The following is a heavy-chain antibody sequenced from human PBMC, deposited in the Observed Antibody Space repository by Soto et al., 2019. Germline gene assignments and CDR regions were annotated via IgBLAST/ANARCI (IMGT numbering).Heavy chain of an antibody. CDR3: ARLSRNDYFDY. CDR2: IYYSGTT. J-gene: IGHJ4*02. Sequence: SETLSLTCTVSGGSISSYYWSWIRQPPGKGLEWIGYIYYSGTTNYNPSLKSRVTISVDTSKNQFSLKLSSLTAADTAVYYCARLSRNDYFDYWGQGTLVTVSS. CDR1: GGSISSYY. D-gene: IGHD1-1*01. V-gene: IGHV4-59*08.